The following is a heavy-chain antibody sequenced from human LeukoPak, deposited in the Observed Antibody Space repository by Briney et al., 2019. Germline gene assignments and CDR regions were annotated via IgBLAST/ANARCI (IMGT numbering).Heavy chain of an antibody. CDR1: GGSISSYY. CDR2: IYYSGST. D-gene: IGHD2-2*01. Sequence: SETLSLTCTVSGGSISSYYWSWIRRPPGKGLEWIAYIYYSGSTNYNPSLESRVTISVDTSKNQFSLKLSSVTAADTAVYYCARGADIVVVPKGDAFDIWGQETLVTVSS. J-gene: IGHJ4*02. V-gene: IGHV4-59*08. CDR3: ARGADIVVVPKGDAFDI.